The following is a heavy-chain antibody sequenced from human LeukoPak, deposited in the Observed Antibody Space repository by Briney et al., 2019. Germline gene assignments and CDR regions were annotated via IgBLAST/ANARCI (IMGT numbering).Heavy chain of an antibody. CDR2: IYHSGST. J-gene: IGHJ4*02. V-gene: IGHV4-38-2*01. D-gene: IGHD2-15*01. CDR3: ARPRGSCSGGSCYYYYFDY. Sequence: SETLSLTCAVSGYSISSGYYWGWIRQPPGKGLEWIGSIYHSGSTYYNPSLTSRVTISVDTSKNQFSLKLSSVTAADTAVYYCARPRGSCSGGSCYYYYFDYWGQGTLVTVSS. CDR1: GYSISSGYY.